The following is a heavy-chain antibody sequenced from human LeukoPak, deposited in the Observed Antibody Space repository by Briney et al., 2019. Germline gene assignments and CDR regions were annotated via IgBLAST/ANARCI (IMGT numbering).Heavy chain of an antibody. CDR1: GFTFDDYA. CDR3: ATRLYCSGGACYPGGY. V-gene: IGHV3-7*01. D-gene: IGHD2-15*01. CDR2: IKQDGGEI. Sequence: GRSLRLSCAASGFTFDDYAMHWVRQAPGKGLEWVANIKQDGGEIYYVDSVKGRFTISRDNAQNSLYLQMNSLTVEDTAMYYCATRLYCSGGACYPGGYWGQGTLVTVSS. J-gene: IGHJ4*02.